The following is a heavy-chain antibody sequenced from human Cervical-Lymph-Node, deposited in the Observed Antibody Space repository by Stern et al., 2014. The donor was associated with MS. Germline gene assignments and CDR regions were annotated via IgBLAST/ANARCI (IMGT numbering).Heavy chain of an antibody. D-gene: IGHD4/OR15-4a*01. V-gene: IGHV4-31*03. CDR1: GGSILRGDFY. J-gene: IGHJ5*02. CDR3: ARRAGGSDNYFDP. CDR2: IYYSGST. Sequence: QVQLQESGPGLVKPSQTLSLTCPVSGGSILRGDFYWSWIRQLPGKGLEWIGYIYYSGSTYYKPSLNSRVTISVDTANNQFSLKLSSVTAADTAVYYCARRAGGSDNYFDPWGQGTLVTVSS.